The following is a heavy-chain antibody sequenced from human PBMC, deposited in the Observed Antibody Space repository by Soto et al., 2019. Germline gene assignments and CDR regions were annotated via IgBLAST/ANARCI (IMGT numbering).Heavy chain of an antibody. CDR1: GFTFRNHG. D-gene: IGHD1-1*01. Sequence: GGSLRLSCVASGFTFRNHGMHWVRQAPGKGLEWVAVISYNGKNEHYADSVKGRFTISRDNSKNTVFLQMNSLTPEDTAVYYCAKDRNYIAIVEMATTGMDVWGQGTTVTVSS. J-gene: IGHJ6*02. CDR3: AKDRNYIAIVEMATTGMDV. V-gene: IGHV3-30*18. CDR2: ISYNGKNE.